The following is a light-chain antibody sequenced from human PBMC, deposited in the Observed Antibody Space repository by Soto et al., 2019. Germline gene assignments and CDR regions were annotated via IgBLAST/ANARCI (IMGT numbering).Light chain of an antibody. CDR2: KDT. Sequence: SYELTQPPSVSVSPGQTARISCSGDALPDQYVFWYQKKPGQAPVLVIFKDTERPSGIPERFSGASSGTTVTLTISGVQAEDEADYYCQSTDSNSNYVIFGGGPKATVL. J-gene: IGLJ2*01. V-gene: IGLV3-25*02. CDR3: QSTDSNSNYVI. CDR1: ALPDQY.